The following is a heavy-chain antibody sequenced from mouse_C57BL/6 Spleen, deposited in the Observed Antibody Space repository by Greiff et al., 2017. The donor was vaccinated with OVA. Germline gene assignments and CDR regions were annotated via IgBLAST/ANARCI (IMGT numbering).Heavy chain of an antibody. CDR3: ARSTRAGAMDC. CDR1: GYTFTDYN. CDR2: INPNNGGT. Sequence: LQESGPELVKPGASVKIPCKASGYTFTDYNMDWVKQSHGQSLEWIGDINPNNGGTIYNQKFKGKATLTVDKSSSTAYIALRSLTSEDTAVYYCARSTRAGAMDCWGQGTTVTVSS. J-gene: IGHJ4*01. V-gene: IGHV1-18*01.